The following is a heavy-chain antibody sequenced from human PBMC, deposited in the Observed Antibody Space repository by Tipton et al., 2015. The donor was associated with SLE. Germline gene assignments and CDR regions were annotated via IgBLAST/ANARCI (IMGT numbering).Heavy chain of an antibody. CDR2: VYYSGST. Sequence: TLSLTCTVSGGSINRNYWSWIRQPPGKGLEWIGYVYYSGSTNYNPSLKSRVTISMDPSKNQFSLKLNSVTAADTAVYYCARFRDEYYYYAMDVWCQGTTVIVSS. J-gene: IGHJ6*02. CDR1: GGSINRNY. V-gene: IGHV4-59*08. CDR3: ARFRDEYYYYAMDV.